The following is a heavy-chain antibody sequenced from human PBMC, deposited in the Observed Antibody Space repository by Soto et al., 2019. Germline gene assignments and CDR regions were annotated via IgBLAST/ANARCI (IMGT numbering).Heavy chain of an antibody. J-gene: IGHJ6*02. Sequence: PGGSLRLSCVASGFTFSSYAMHWVRQAPGKGLEWVAVILYDGNKYYADSVRGRFTISRDNSKNTPYLQLNSLTSEDPAVYYFARDLVPLYTGEHGWGQGTTGIVSS. CDR2: ILYDGNK. CDR3: ARDLVPLYTGEHG. D-gene: IGHD2-2*02. CDR1: GFTFSSYA. V-gene: IGHV3-30*04.